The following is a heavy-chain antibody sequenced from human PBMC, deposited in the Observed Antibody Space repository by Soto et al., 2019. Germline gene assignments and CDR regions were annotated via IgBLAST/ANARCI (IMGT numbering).Heavy chain of an antibody. CDR3: AKGEPRRYFDY. CDR2: VFNSGST. V-gene: IGHV4-61*01. CDR1: SGSVGSGRYY. J-gene: IGHJ4*02. D-gene: IGHD3-16*01. Sequence: SETLSLTCTVSSGSVGSGRYYWSWIRQTPGKGLEWIASVFNSGSTYLNPSLKSRVTISVGSSKRQFSLGLQSVTAADTGVYYCAKGEPRRYFDYWGQGTLVTVSS.